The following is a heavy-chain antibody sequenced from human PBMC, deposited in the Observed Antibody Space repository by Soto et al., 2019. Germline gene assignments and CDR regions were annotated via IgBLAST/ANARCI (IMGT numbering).Heavy chain of an antibody. V-gene: IGHV1-69*01. CDR3: ARAAHNWNYSPQSPDGIDV. D-gene: IGHD1-7*01. J-gene: IGHJ6*02. CDR1: GGTFSSYA. CDR2: ILPIFGTA. Sequence: QVQLVQSGAEVKKPGSSVKVSCKASGGTFSSYAISWVRQAPGQGLAWMGGILPIFGTANYAPKFQGRVTITADESTSTAYMELSSLRHEDTAVYYCARAAHNWNYSPQSPDGIDVWGQGTTVTVSS.